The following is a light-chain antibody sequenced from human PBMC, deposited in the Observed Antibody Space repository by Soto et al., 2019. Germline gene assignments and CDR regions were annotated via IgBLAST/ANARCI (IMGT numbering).Light chain of an antibody. CDR3: TSYAGSDNLGV. V-gene: IGLV2-8*01. J-gene: IGLJ2*01. Sequence: QSALTQPPSASGSPGQSVTISCTGTSSDVGFYNYVSWYQQHPGKAPKLLIYDVTKRPSGVPDRFSGSKSGNTASLTVSGLQAEDEALYYCTSYAGSDNLGVFGGGTKVTV. CDR1: SSDVGFYNY. CDR2: DVT.